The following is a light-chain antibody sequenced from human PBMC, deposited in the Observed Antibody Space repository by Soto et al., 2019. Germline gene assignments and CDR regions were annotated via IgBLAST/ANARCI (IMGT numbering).Light chain of an antibody. CDR3: QRRSNWPPYT. J-gene: IGKJ2*01. CDR2: DAS. V-gene: IGKV3-11*01. Sequence: EIVLTQSPATLSLSPGERATLSYRASQTVSSSLAWYQHTPGQAPRLLIYDASNRATGIPARFSGSGSGTDFTLTISSLEPEDFAVYYCQRRSNWPPYTFGQGTKLEIK. CDR1: QTVSSS.